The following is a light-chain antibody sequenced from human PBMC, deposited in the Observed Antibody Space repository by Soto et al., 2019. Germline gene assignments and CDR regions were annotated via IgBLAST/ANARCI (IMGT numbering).Light chain of an antibody. CDR3: QQYDDWPS. V-gene: IGKV3-15*01. Sequence: EIVLTQSPGTLSLSPGERATLSCRASQSVSTYLAWYQQKPGQTPRLLIFGAYTRASGIPGRFSGSGSGTEFTLTISSLQSEDFAVYYCQQYDDWPSFGQGTKVDIK. J-gene: IGKJ1*01. CDR2: GAY. CDR1: QSVSTY.